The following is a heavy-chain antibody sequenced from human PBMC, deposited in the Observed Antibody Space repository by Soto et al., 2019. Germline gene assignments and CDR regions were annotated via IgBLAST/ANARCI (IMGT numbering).Heavy chain of an antibody. CDR3: ARPYYDILTGNWFDP. CDR1: GGSISSSSYY. J-gene: IGHJ5*02. V-gene: IGHV4-39*01. CDR2: IYYSGST. Sequence: SETLSLTCTVSGGSISSSSYYWGWIRQPPGKGLEWIGSIYYSGSTYYNPSLKSRVTISVDTSKNQFSLKLSSVTAADTAVYYCARPYYDILTGNWFDPWGQGTLVTVSS. D-gene: IGHD3-9*01.